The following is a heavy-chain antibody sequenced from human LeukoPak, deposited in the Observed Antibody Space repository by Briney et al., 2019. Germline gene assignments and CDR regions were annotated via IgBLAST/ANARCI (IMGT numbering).Heavy chain of an antibody. CDR2: IYPGDSDT. CDR3: ASGFYDSSGYYYDGYFDY. V-gene: IGHV5-51*01. Sequence: EESLNISCKGSGYSFTSYWIGWVRQMPGKGLEWMGIIYPGDSDTRYSPSFQGQVTISADKSISTAYLQWSSLKASDTAMYYCASGFYDSSGYYYDGYFDYWGQGTLVTVSS. CDR1: GYSFTSYW. D-gene: IGHD3-22*01. J-gene: IGHJ4*02.